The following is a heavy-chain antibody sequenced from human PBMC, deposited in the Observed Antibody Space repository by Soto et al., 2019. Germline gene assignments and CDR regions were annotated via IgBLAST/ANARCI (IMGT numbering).Heavy chain of an antibody. Sequence: SLPLSWAASGCTFSNYGMHWVRQAPGKGLEWVAVIWYDGSNKYYADSVKGRFTISRDNSKNTLYLQMNSLRAEDTAVYYCASLMTTVPTVDYRGQGTLVPVSS. J-gene: IGHJ4*02. D-gene: IGHD4-4*01. CDR2: IWYDGSNK. V-gene: IGHV3-33*01. CDR3: ASLMTTVPTVDY. CDR1: GCTFSNYG.